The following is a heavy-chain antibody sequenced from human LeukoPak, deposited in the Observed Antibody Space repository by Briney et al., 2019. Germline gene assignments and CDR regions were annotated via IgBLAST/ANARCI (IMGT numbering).Heavy chain of an antibody. CDR3: ARQSLSYYYGSGSYRHYYYNYMDV. V-gene: IGHV5-51*01. CDR2: IFPGDSDT. D-gene: IGHD3-10*01. Sequence: GESLKISCEGSGYSLITYWIGGVRQMPGKGLEWMGIIFPGDSDTSYSLSFQGHGTIAADKSISPAYLQWSSLKASDTAMYYCARQSLSYYYGSGSYRHYYYNYMDVWGKGTTVTVSS. J-gene: IGHJ6*03. CDR1: GYSLITYW.